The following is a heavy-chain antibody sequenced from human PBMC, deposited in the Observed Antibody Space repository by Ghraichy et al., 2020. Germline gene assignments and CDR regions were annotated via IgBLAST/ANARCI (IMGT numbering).Heavy chain of an antibody. CDR3: ASFYDSSGNDY. CDR1: GFTFRSYD. V-gene: IGHV3-23*01. J-gene: IGHJ4*02. Sequence: GESLNISCAASGFTFRSYDMSWVRQAPGKGLEWVSGISGSGDRTYYADSVKGRFTISRDNSKNTLYLQMNSLRAEDTAVYYSASFYDSSGNDYWGQGTLVTVSS. CDR2: ISGSGDRT. D-gene: IGHD3-22*01.